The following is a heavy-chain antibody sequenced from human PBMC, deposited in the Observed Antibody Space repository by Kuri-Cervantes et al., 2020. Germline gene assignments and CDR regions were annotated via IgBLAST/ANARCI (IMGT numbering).Heavy chain of an antibody. CDR1: GFTFSNAW. V-gene: IGHV3-30-3*01. CDR2: ISYDGSNK. CDR3: ARKGVVVAAFDY. D-gene: IGHD2-15*01. J-gene: IGHJ4*02. Sequence: GGSLRLSCAASGFTFSNAWMSWVRQAPGKGLEWAAVISYDGSNKYYADSVKGRFTISRDNSKNTLYLQMNSLRAEDTAVYYCARKGVVVAAFDYWGQGTLVTVSS.